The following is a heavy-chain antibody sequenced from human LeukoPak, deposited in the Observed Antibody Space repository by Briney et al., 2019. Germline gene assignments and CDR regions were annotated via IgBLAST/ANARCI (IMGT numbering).Heavy chain of an antibody. J-gene: IGHJ4*02. Sequence: PGGSLRLSCAASGFTFSNYWMTWVRQAPGKGLEWVANIKQDGSEKYYVDSVKGRFTISRDNAKNSVYLQMNILEAEDTAVYYCATKQWLAPPPYSWGQGTPVTVSS. D-gene: IGHD6-19*01. V-gene: IGHV3-7*01. CDR1: GFTFSNYW. CDR3: ATKQWLAPPPYS. CDR2: IKQDGSEK.